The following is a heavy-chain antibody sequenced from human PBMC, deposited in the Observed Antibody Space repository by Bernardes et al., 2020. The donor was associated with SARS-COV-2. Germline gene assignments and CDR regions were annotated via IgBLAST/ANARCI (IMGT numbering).Heavy chain of an antibody. Sequence: SETLYLTCAVHGESFSGYYWNWIRQPPGKGLEWIGEINHSGNINYNPSFASRLTISVDTSMNQFSLNLTSLTAADTAVYFCARGDTQKYYYGLDVWGLGTSVIVSS. V-gene: IGHV4-34*01. J-gene: IGHJ6*02. D-gene: IGHD2-2*02. CDR1: GESFSGYY. CDR3: ARGDTQKYYYGLDV. CDR2: INHSGNI.